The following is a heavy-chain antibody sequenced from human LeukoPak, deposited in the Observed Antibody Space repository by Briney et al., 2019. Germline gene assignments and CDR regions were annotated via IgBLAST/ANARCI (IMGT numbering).Heavy chain of an antibody. Sequence: PSETLSLTCTVSGGSISSSSYYWGWIRQPPGKGLEWIGSIYYSGSTYYNPSLKSRVTISVDTSKNQFSLKLSSVTAADTAVYYCARRGYDSSGYYYYFDYWGQGTLVTVSS. CDR3: ARRGYDSSGYYYYFDY. CDR2: IYYSGST. V-gene: IGHV4-39*01. J-gene: IGHJ4*02. CDR1: GGSISSSSYY. D-gene: IGHD3-22*01.